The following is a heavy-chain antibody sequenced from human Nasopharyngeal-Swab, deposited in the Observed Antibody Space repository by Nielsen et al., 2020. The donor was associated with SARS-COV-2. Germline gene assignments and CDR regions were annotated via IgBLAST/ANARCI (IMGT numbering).Heavy chain of an antibody. CDR2: IYPGDSDT. V-gene: IGHV5-51*01. CDR1: GYSFTSYW. CDR3: ARLRGGNSSGWPDAFDI. D-gene: IGHD6-19*01. Sequence: GESLKISCKGSGYSFTSYWIGWVRQMPGKGLEWMGIIYPGDSDTRYSPSFQGQVTISADKSISTAYLQWSSPKASDTAMYYCARLRGGNSSGWPDAFDIWGQGTMVTVSS. J-gene: IGHJ3*02.